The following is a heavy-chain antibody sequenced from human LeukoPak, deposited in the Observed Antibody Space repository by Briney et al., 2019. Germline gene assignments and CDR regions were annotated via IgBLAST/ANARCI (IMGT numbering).Heavy chain of an antibody. CDR1: GDSIGSHY. V-gene: IGHV4-59*11. CDR2: IFYVGST. D-gene: IGHD3-3*01. Sequence: RSSETLSLTCTVSGDSIGSHYWSWIRQPPGKGLEWIGYIFYVGSTNYNPSLKSRVTISVGTSKNQFSLKLNSVTAADTAVYYCARGGNITIFGLVTRGWFDPWGQGTLVPVSS. J-gene: IGHJ5*02. CDR3: ARGGNITIFGLVTRGWFDP.